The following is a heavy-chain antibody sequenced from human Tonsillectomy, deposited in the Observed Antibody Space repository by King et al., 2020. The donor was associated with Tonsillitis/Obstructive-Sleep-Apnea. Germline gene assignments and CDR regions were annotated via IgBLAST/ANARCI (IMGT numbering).Heavy chain of an antibody. V-gene: IGHV3-48*03. CDR3: VTQRDV. Sequence: VQLVESGGGLVQPGGSLRLSCAASGFTFSSDEMNWVRQATGKGLEWVSCIISSGTTIYYADSVKGRFTISRDNAQKSLYLQMDSLRAEDTAVYYCVTQRDVWGQGTTVTVSS. CDR2: IISSGTTI. J-gene: IGHJ6*02. D-gene: IGHD4-23*01. CDR1: GFTFSSDE.